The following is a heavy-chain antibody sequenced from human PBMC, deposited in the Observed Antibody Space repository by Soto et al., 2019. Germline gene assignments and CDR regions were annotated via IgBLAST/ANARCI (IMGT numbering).Heavy chain of an antibody. CDR2: ISSSSSYI. D-gene: IGHD6-19*01. Sequence: PGGSLRLSCAASGFTFSSYSMNWVRQAPGKGLEWVSSISSSSSYIYYADSVKGRFTISRDNAKNSLYLQMNSLRAEDTAVYYCARDKPTKRIAVAGTSYYYGMDVWGQGTTVTVSS. V-gene: IGHV3-21*01. J-gene: IGHJ6*02. CDR3: ARDKPTKRIAVAGTSYYYGMDV. CDR1: GFTFSSYS.